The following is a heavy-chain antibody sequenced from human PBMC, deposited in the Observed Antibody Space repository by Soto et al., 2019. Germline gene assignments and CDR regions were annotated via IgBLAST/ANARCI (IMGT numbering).Heavy chain of an antibody. J-gene: IGHJ3*02. CDR1: GFTFSSYA. V-gene: IGHV3-30-3*01. D-gene: IGHD2-21*02. Sequence: GGSLRLSCAASGFTFSSYAMHWVRQAPGKGLEWVAVISYDGSNKYYADSVKGRFTISRDNSKNTLYLQMNSLRAEDTAVYYCARAHCGGDCHLNDAFDIWGQGTMVTVSS. CDR2: ISYDGSNK. CDR3: ARAHCGGDCHLNDAFDI.